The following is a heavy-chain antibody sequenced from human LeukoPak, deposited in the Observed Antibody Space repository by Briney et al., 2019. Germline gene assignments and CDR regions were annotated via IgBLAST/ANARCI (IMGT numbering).Heavy chain of an antibody. CDR3: AREGPDFWSEVPYFDY. Sequence: ASVKVSCKASGYTFTGYYMHWVRQAPGQGLEWMGWINPNSGGTNYAQKFQGRVTMTRDTSISTAYMELSRLRSDDTAVYYCAREGPDFWSEVPYFDYWGQGTLVTVSS. J-gene: IGHJ4*02. D-gene: IGHD3-3*01. CDR1: GYTFTGYY. CDR2: INPNSGGT. V-gene: IGHV1-2*02.